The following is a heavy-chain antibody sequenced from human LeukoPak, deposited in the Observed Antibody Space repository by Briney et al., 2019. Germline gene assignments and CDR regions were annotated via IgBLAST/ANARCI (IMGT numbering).Heavy chain of an antibody. CDR1: VDAICVSIYY. CDR2: IYYTGYT. J-gene: IGHJ1*01. CDR3: ARTRIAVAGDFEH. Sequence: SETLSPTCSLSVDAICVSIYYWGWIHHPPGEGLEWIWSIYYTGYTHYSPSLKGRVAISIDTSKNQFSLKLSSLTAADTAVYYWARTRIAVAGDFEHWGQGTLVTVS. V-gene: IGHV4-39*01. D-gene: IGHD6-19*01.